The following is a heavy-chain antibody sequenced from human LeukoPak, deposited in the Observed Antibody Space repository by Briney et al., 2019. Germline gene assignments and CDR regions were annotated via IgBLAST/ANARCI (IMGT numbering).Heavy chain of an antibody. J-gene: IGHJ6*02. Sequence: GGSLRLSCAASGFTFSSHWMSWVRQAPGKGLEWVAIIKQDGSEKDYVDSVTGRFTISRDNAKNSLYLQMNSLRAGDTAAYYCARDTSAWRYGMDVWGQGTTVTVSS. V-gene: IGHV3-7*01. D-gene: IGHD6-19*01. CDR2: IKQDGSEK. CDR3: ARDTSAWRYGMDV. CDR1: GFTFSSHW.